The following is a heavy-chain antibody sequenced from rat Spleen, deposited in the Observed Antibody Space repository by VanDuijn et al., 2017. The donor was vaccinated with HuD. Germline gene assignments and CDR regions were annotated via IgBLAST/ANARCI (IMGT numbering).Heavy chain of an antibody. V-gene: IGHV5S10*01. CDR1: GFTFSDYY. CDR2: IIYDGSRT. Sequence: EVQLAESGGGLVQPGRSLKLSCAASGFTFSDYYMAWVRQAPTKGLEWVATIIYDGSRTYYPDSVKGRFTISRDNTQNTLYLQMDSLRSEDTATYYCTTDHSGEHYWGQGVMVTVSS. CDR3: TTDHSGEHY. D-gene: IGHD1-1*01. J-gene: IGHJ2*01.